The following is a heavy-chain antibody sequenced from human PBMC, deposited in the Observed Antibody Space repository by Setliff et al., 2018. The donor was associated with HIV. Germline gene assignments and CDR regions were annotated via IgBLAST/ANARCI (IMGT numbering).Heavy chain of an antibody. Sequence: PGGSLRLSCAASGFTVSSNYMSWVRQAPGKGLEWVSVIYGGGSTYYADSVKGRFTISRDNSKNTLYLQMNSLRAEDTAVYYCARDLDNWKGLNAFDIWGQGTMVTVSS. V-gene: IGHV3-53*01. D-gene: IGHD1-20*01. CDR2: IYGGGST. CDR3: ARDLDNWKGLNAFDI. CDR1: GFTVSSNY. J-gene: IGHJ3*02.